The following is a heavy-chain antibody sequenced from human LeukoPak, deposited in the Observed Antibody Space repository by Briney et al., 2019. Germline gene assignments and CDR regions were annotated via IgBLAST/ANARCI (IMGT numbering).Heavy chain of an antibody. J-gene: IGHJ4*02. CDR3: ARDDNFSSDS. D-gene: IGHD1-20*01. CDR1: KFTFRNYW. CDR2: IKQDGSEK. V-gene: IGHV3-7*05. Sequence: GGSLRLSCAASKFTFRNYWMSWVRQAPGKGLEWVANIKQDGSEKYYVDSVRGQFTISRDNVKNSLYLQMNSLRAEDTAVYYCARDDNFSSDSWGQGTLVTVSS.